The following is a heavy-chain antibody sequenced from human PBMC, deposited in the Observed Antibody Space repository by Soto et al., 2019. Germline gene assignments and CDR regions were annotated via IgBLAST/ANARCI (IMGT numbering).Heavy chain of an antibody. J-gene: IGHJ6*02. Sequence: ASVKVSCKASGYTFTSYYMHWVRQAPGQGLEWMGIINPSGGSTSYAQKFQGRVTMTRDTSTSTVYMELSSLRSEDTAVYYCAGKARYSYGENYYYYYGMDVWGQGTTVTVSS. D-gene: IGHD5-18*01. CDR2: INPSGGST. CDR3: AGKARYSYGENYYYYYGMDV. V-gene: IGHV1-46*03. CDR1: GYTFTSYY.